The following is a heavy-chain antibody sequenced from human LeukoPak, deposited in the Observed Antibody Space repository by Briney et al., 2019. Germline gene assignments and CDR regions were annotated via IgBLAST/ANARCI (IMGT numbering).Heavy chain of an antibody. Sequence: AGGSLRLSCAASGFTVSSNYMSWVRQAPGKGLEWASVIYSGGSTYYADSVKGRFTISRDNSKNTLYLQMNSLRAEDTAVYYCARSLGSGWPFDYWGQGTLVTVSS. CDR1: GFTVSSNY. D-gene: IGHD6-19*01. V-gene: IGHV3-53*01. CDR2: IYSGGST. J-gene: IGHJ4*02. CDR3: ARSLGSGWPFDY.